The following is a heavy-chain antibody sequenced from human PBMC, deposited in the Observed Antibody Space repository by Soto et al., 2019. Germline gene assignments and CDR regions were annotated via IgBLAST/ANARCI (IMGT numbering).Heavy chain of an antibody. Sequence: RASVKVSCKASGFTFTSSSVQWVRQARGQRLEWIGWITVGTGNTNYAQKFQERVTITRDMSTSTAYMELSSLRSEDTAVYYCAAGDSSGYYGGWGQGTQVTVSS. J-gene: IGHJ4*02. CDR2: ITVGTGNT. D-gene: IGHD3-22*01. CDR1: GFTFTSSS. V-gene: IGHV1-58*01. CDR3: AAGDSSGYYGG.